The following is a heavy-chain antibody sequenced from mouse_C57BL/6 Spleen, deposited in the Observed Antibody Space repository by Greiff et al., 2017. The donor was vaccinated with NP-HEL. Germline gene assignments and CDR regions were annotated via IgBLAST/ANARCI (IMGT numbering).Heavy chain of an antibody. CDR1: GFTFSSYA. D-gene: IGHD2-3*01. J-gene: IGHJ4*01. CDR3: TRVVYDGYYAYAMGY. V-gene: IGHV5-9-1*02. CDR2: ISSGGDYI. Sequence: DVMLVESGEGLVKPGGSLKLSCAASGFTFSSYAMSWVRQTPEKRLEWVAYISSGGDYIYYADTVKGRFTISRDNARNTLYLQMSSLKSEDTAMYYCTRVVYDGYYAYAMGYWGQGTSVTVSS.